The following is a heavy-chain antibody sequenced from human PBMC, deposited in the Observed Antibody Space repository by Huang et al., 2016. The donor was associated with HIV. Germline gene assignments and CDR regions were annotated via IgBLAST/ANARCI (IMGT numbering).Heavy chain of an antibody. CDR3: ARAPENTYFDY. J-gene: IGHJ4*02. CDR2: ISPIFGTA. V-gene: IGHV1-69*13. Sequence: QVQLVQSGAEVKKPGSSVKVSCRVSGSPFRSYAVSWVRQAPGQGLEWMGAISPIFGTANYAQKFQGRVSMIADESTSTAYMELSNLRSEDTAVYYCARAPENTYFDYWGQGTLVTVSS. CDR1: GSPFRSYA. D-gene: IGHD2-2*01.